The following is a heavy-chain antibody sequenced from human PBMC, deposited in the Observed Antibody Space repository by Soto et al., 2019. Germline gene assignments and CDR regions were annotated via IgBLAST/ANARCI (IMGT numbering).Heavy chain of an antibody. Sequence: PSETLSLTCAVYGGSFSVYYWSWVRQPPGKGLEWIGEINHSGSTNYNPSLKSRVTISVDTSKNQFSLKLSSVTAADTAVYYCARPSLQVRNYYGSGSYYPTIRPYYFDYWGQGTLVTVSS. V-gene: IGHV4-34*01. CDR3: ARPSLQVRNYYGSGSYYPTIRPYYFDY. CDR2: INHSGST. J-gene: IGHJ4*02. D-gene: IGHD3-10*01. CDR1: GGSFSVYY.